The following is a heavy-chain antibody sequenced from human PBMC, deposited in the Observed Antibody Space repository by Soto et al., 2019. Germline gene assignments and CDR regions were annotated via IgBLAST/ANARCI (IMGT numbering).Heavy chain of an antibody. CDR1: GFTFTYYA. CDR2: ISANGQGI. Sequence: GGSLRLSCTASGFTFTYYAFSWVRQAPGKGLEWVSAISANGQGIYYADSVRGRFTISRDNSKNTVCLHMDSLRAEDTAVYYCAKDRDYPRDQFHYWGQGTLVTVSS. J-gene: IGHJ4*02. D-gene: IGHD2-2*01. CDR3: AKDRDYPRDQFHY. V-gene: IGHV3-23*01.